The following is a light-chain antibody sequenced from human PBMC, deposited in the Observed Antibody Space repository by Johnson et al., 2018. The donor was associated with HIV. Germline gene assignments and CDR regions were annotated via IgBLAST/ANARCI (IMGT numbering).Light chain of an antibody. CDR2: DNN. V-gene: IGLV1-51*01. CDR1: SSNIGNNY. CDR3: GTWDSSLSAGGV. Sequence: QSVLTQPPSVSAAPGQKVTISCSGSSSNIGNNYVSWYQQFPGTAPKLLIYDNNKRPSGIPDRFSGSKSGTSATLAITGLQTGDEAEYYCGTWDSSLSAGGVFGTGTKVTVL. J-gene: IGLJ1*01.